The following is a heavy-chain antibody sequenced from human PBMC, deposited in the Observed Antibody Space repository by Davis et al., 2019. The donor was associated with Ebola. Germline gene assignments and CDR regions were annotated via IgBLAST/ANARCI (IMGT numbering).Heavy chain of an antibody. CDR1: GGSVGSDY. CDR3: ACRRALLGSIDY. Sequence: SETLSLTCSVSGGSVGSDYWSWIRQSPGKGLEWIAFISNGGRTIYNPSLRGRVTISIDTSKNQFSLEVRSVTAADTAVYYCACRRALLGSIDYWGQGTLVTVSS. D-gene: IGHD1-26*01. J-gene: IGHJ4*02. CDR2: ISNGGRT. V-gene: IGHV4-59*02.